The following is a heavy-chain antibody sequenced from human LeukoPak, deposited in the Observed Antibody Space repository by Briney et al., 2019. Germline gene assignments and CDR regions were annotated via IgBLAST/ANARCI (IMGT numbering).Heavy chain of an antibody. D-gene: IGHD5-24*01. CDR2: IKQDGSEK. Sequence: GGSLRLSCAASGFTFSSYWMSWVRQAPGKGLEWVANIKQDGSEKYYVDSVKGRFTISRDNAKNSLYLQMNSLRAEDTAVYYCAREGRDGYNSHFDYWGQGTLVTVSS. CDR3: AREGRDGYNSHFDY. V-gene: IGHV3-7*01. CDR1: GFTFSSYW. J-gene: IGHJ4*02.